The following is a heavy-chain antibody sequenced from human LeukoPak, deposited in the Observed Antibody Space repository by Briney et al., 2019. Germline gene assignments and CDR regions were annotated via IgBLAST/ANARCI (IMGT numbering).Heavy chain of an antibody. CDR1: GFTVSSNY. CDR3: AREDGDYVVDY. V-gene: IGHV3-66*01. CDR2: IYSGGST. D-gene: IGHD4-17*01. Sequence: GGSLRLSCAASGFTVSSNYMSWVRQAPGKGLEWVSVIYSGGSTYYADSVKGRFTISSDNSKNTLYLQMNSLRAEDTAVYYCAREDGDYVVDYWGQGTLVTVSS. J-gene: IGHJ4*02.